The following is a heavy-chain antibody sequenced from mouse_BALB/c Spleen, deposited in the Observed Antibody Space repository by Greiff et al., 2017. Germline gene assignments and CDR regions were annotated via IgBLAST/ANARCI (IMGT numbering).Heavy chain of an antibody. CDR2: ISYSGST. V-gene: IGHV3-8*02. Sequence: VQLKESGPSLVKPSQTLSLTCSATGDSITSGYWNWIRKFPGNKLEYMGYISYSGSTYYNPSLKSRISITRDTSKNQYYLQLNSVTTEDTATYYCARKGDYGYSYYFDYWGQGTTLTVSS. CDR3: ARKGDYGYSYYFDY. D-gene: IGHD1-2*01. CDR1: GDSITSGY. J-gene: IGHJ2*01.